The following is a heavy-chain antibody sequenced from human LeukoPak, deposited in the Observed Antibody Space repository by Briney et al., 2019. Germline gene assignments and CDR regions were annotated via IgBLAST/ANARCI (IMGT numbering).Heavy chain of an antibody. D-gene: IGHD3/OR15-3a*01. CDR2: IKEDGSDK. V-gene: IGHV3-7*01. Sequence: GGSLRLSCEASGFSLSGYWMTWVRQAPGKGLEWVANIKEDGSDKYHVESVRGRFTISRDNAKNSLYLQMNSLRVEDTAVYYCSRGVGLDQWGQGNLAIVS. CDR3: SRGVGLDQ. J-gene: IGHJ4*02. CDR1: GFSLSGYW.